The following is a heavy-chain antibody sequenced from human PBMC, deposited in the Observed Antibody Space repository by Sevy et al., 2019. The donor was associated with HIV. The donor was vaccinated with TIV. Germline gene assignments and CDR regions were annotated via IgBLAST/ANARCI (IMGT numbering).Heavy chain of an antibody. Sequence: GECLKISCAASGFTFSNYGMHWVRQAPGKGLEWVAIVSYDGSTKYYADFVKGRFTISRDNSKNTVYLQMNTLRTEDTAVFYCAKGSKATDSAFDLWGQGTMVTVSS. CDR1: GFTFSNYG. CDR3: AKGSKATDSAFDL. J-gene: IGHJ3*01. D-gene: IGHD1-26*01. V-gene: IGHV3-30*18. CDR2: VSYDGSTK.